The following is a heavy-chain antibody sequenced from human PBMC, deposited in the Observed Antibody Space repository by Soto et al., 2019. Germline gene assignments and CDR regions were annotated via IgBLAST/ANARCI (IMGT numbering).Heavy chain of an antibody. CDR3: ARGGYYDSSGSRNYYYYGMNV. V-gene: IGHV1-18*01. CDR2: ISAYSGTT. Sequence: ASVKVSCKASDYTFASYGISWVRQAPGQGLEWMGWISAYSGTTKYAQKFEGRVLMTTDTSTNTAYMELRSLRSDDTAMYYCARGGYYDSSGSRNYYYYGMNVWGQGTTVTVSS. CDR1: DYTFASYG. J-gene: IGHJ6*02. D-gene: IGHD3-22*01.